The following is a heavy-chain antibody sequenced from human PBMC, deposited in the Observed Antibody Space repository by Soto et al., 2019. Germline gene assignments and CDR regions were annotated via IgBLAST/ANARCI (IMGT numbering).Heavy chain of an antibody. CDR2: VSYSGST. CDR1: GDSVTSGNYY. Sequence: QVQLQESGPGLVKPSETLSLTCTVSGDSVTSGNYYWTWVRQAPGKGLEWIGYVSYSGSTNYNPSLQSPVTISSHTSKNLFSLKMNSLTAADTAVFYCARESTRFGMDVWGQGTTVTVSS. J-gene: IGHJ6*02. D-gene: IGHD5-12*01. V-gene: IGHV4-61*03. CDR3: ARESTRFGMDV.